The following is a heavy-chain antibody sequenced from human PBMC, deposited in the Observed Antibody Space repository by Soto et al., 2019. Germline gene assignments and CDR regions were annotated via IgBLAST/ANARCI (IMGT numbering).Heavy chain of an antibody. CDR1: GGSISSSSYY. J-gene: IGHJ6*02. CDR2: IYYSGST. Sequence: SETLSLTCTVSGGSISSSSYYWGWILHPPGKGLEWIGSIYYSGSTYYNPSLKSRVTISVDTSKNQFSLKLSSVTAADTAVYYCARHIGYSSSGMDVWGQGTTVTVSS. CDR3: ARHIGYSSSGMDV. D-gene: IGHD6-13*01. V-gene: IGHV4-39*01.